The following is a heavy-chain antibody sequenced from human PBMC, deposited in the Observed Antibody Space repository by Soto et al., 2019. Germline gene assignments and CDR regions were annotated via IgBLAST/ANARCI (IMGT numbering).Heavy chain of an antibody. D-gene: IGHD4-17*01. V-gene: IGHV3-15*01. CDR1: GFTFTNAW. CDR3: TTARGTYGAESFQH. CDR2: IKSKTDGGTT. Sequence: EVQLVESGGGLVKPGGSLRLSCAASGFTFTNAWMSWVRQAPGKGLEWVGRIKSKTDGGTTDYAAPVKGRFTMSRDDSKNTLYRQMNSLKTEDTAVYYCTTARGTYGAESFQHCGQGTLVTVSS. J-gene: IGHJ1*01.